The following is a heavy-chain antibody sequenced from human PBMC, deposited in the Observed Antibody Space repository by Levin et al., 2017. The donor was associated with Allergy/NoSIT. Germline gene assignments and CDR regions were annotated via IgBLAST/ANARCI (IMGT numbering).Heavy chain of an antibody. CDR2: IKSSTDGGTT. D-gene: IGHD6-13*01. J-gene: IGHJ4*02. Sequence: GESLKISCAASGITFSNAWMSWARQAPGKGLEWVGRIKSSTDGGTTEYAAPVKGRFSISRDDSKNTLYLQMNSLNTEDTAVYFCTTYSSSWYYFDYWGQGTLVTVSS. V-gene: IGHV3-15*01. CDR3: TTYSSSWYYFDY. CDR1: GITFSNAW.